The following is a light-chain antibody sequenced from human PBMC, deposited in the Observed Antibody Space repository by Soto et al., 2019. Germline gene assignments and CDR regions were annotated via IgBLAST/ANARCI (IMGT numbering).Light chain of an antibody. J-gene: IGLJ1*01. Sequence: QSALTQPASVYGSPGQSITISCTGTSSDVGGYNYVSWYQHHPGKAPKLMIFDVSNRPSGVSNRFSGSKSGNTASLTISGLQPEDEADYYCSSYTTSNTRQIVFGTGTKVT. CDR1: SSDVGGYNY. V-gene: IGLV2-14*03. CDR2: DVS. CDR3: SSYTTSNTRQIV.